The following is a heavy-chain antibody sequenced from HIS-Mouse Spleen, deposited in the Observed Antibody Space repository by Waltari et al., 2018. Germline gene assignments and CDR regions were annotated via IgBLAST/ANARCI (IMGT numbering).Heavy chain of an antibody. J-gene: IGHJ2*01. CDR1: GGLISSSSSF. CDR3: AREIPYSSSWYDWYFDL. V-gene: IGHV4-39*07. Sequence: QLQLQESGPGLVKPSETLSLTCTVPGGLISSSSSFWGWIRQPPGKGLEWIGSIYYSGSTYYNPSLKSRVTISVDTSKNQFSLKLSSVTAADTAVYYCAREIPYSSSWYDWYFDLWGRGTLVTVSS. D-gene: IGHD6-13*01. CDR2: IYYSGST.